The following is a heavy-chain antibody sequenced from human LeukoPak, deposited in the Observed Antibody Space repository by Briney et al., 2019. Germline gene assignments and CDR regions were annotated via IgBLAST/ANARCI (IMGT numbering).Heavy chain of an antibody. CDR3: ARADVPDYYYYMDV. J-gene: IGHJ6*03. Sequence: ASVKVSCKASGYTFTRYDINWGRQATGQGLEWMGWMNPNSGNTGYAQKFQGRVTMTRNSSISTAYMELSSLRSEDTAVYYCARADVPDYYYYMDVWGKGTTVTVSS. CDR2: MNPNSGNT. V-gene: IGHV1-8*01. CDR1: GYTFTRYD.